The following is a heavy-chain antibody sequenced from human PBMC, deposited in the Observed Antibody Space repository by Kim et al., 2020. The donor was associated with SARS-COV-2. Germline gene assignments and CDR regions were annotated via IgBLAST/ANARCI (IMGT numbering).Heavy chain of an antibody. CDR3: ARVDGDYDRPYYYYGMDV. V-gene: IGHV1-18*01. J-gene: IGHJ6*02. CDR2: ISAYNGNT. D-gene: IGHD4-17*01. CDR1: GYTFTSYG. Sequence: ASVKVSCKASGYTFTSYGISWVRQAPGQGLEWMGWISAYNGNTNYAQKLQGRVTMTTDTSTSTAYMELRSLRSDDTAVYYCARVDGDYDRPYYYYGMDVWGQGTTVTVSS.